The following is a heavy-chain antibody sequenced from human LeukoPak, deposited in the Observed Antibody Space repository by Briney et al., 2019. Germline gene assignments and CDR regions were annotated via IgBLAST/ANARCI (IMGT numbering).Heavy chain of an antibody. CDR1: GFTFSSYS. V-gene: IGHV3-48*01. CDR3: ARDRQWLIMYYFDY. D-gene: IGHD6-19*01. Sequence: GGSLRLSCAASGFTFSSYSMNWVRQAPGKGLEWVSYISSSSSTIYYADSVKGRFTISRDNAKNSLYLQMNSLRAEDTAVYYCARDRQWLIMYYFDYWGQGTLVTVSS. J-gene: IGHJ4*02. CDR2: ISSSSSTI.